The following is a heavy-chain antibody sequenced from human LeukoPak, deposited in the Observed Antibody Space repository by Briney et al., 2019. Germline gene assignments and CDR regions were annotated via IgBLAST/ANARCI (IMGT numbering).Heavy chain of an antibody. CDR2: INHSGST. D-gene: IGHD3-10*01. J-gene: IGHJ5*02. V-gene: IGHV4-34*01. CDR3: ARVTNWFDP. CDR1: GGSFSGYY. Sequence: SETLSLTCAVYGGSFSGYYWSWIRQPPGKGLEWIGEINHSGSTNYNPSLKSRVTITVDTSKNQFSLKLSSVTAADTAVYYCARVTNWFDPWGQGTLVTVSS.